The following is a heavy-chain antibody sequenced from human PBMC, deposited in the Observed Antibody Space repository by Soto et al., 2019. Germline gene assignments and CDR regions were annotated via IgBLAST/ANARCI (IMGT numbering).Heavy chain of an antibody. CDR1: GGTFSSYA. J-gene: IGHJ6*02. Sequence: SVKVSCKASGGTFSSYAISWVRQAPGQGLEWMGGIIPIFGTANYAQKFQGRVTITADESTSTAYMELSSLRSEDTAAYYCARGYDFWSGYYPLAYNGMDVWGQGTTVTVSS. D-gene: IGHD3-3*01. CDR3: ARGYDFWSGYYPLAYNGMDV. CDR2: IIPIFGTA. V-gene: IGHV1-69*13.